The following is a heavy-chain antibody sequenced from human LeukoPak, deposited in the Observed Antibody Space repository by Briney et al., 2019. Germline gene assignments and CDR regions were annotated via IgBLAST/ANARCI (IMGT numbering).Heavy chain of an antibody. J-gene: IGHJ3*02. CDR3: ARGTVQLERRDAFDI. D-gene: IGHD1-1*01. V-gene: IGHV4-31*03. CDR1: GGSISSGGYY. CDR2: IYYSGST. Sequence: SETLSLTCTVSGGSISSGGYYWSWLRQHPGKGLEWIGYIYYSGSTYYNPSLKSRVTISVDTSKNQFSLKLSSVTAADTAVYYCARGTVQLERRDAFDIWGQGTMVTVSS.